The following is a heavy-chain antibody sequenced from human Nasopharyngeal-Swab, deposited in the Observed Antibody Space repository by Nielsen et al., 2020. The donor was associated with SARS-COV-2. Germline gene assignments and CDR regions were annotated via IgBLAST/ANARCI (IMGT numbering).Heavy chain of an antibody. D-gene: IGHD7-27*01. CDR1: GFTFSTYS. J-gene: IGHJ5*02. Sequence: GESLKIACAASGFTFSTYSMNWVRQAPGKGLEWVSSISSSSYIYYADSVKGRFTISRDNAKNSLYLQMNSLRAEDTAVFYCTSDLGRWHFFDPWGQGTLVTVSS. CDR3: TSDLGRWHFFDP. CDR2: ISSSSYI. V-gene: IGHV3-21*01.